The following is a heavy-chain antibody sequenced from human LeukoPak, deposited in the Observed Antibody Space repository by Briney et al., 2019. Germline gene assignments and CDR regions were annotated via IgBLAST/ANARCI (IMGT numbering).Heavy chain of an antibody. CDR1: GFTFSDYY. CDR2: ISSSGSTI. CDR3: AKGSGRYYYYMDV. V-gene: IGHV3-11*01. Sequence: GGPLRLSCAASGFTFSDYYMSWIRQAPGKGLEWVSYISSSGSTIYYADSVKGRFTISRDNAKNSLYLQMNSLRAEDTAVYYCAKGSGRYYYYMDVWGKGTTVTVSS. J-gene: IGHJ6*03.